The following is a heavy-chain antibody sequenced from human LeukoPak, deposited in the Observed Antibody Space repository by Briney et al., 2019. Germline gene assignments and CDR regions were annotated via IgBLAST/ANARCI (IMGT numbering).Heavy chain of an antibody. J-gene: IGHJ4*02. D-gene: IGHD3-22*01. Sequence: ASVKVSCKASGYTFTSYGISWVRQAPGQGLEWMGWNSAYNGNTNYAQKLQGRVTMTTDTSTSTAYMELRSLRSDDTAVYYCARVDYYDSSGYLYYFDYWGQGTLVTVSS. CDR1: GYTFTSYG. CDR2: NSAYNGNT. CDR3: ARVDYYDSSGYLYYFDY. V-gene: IGHV1-18*01.